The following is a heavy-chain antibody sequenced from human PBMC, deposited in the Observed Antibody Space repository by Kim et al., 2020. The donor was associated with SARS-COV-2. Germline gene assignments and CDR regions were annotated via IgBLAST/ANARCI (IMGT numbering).Heavy chain of an antibody. J-gene: IGHJ4*01. CDR2: IYSGGST. CDR1: GFTVSSNY. D-gene: IGHD3-10*01. CDR3: ARGIGWGY. Sequence: GGSLRLSCAASGFTVSSNYMSWVRQAPGKGLEWVSVIYSGGSTYYADSVKGRFTISSDNSNNTLYLQLNSLRAADTAVYYCARGIGWGYWCHGTLVSGSS. V-gene: IGHV3-53*01.